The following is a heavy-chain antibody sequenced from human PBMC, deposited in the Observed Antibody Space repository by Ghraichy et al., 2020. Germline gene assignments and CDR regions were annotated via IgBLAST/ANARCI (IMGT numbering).Heavy chain of an antibody. CDR3: ARIRRHYDSSGVFYYFDY. J-gene: IGHJ4*02. CDR1: GFSLSTSGMC. V-gene: IGHV2-70*11. CDR2: IDWDDDK. Sequence: SGPTLVKPTQTLTLTCTFSGFSLSTSGMCVSWIRQPPGKALEWLARIDWDDDKYYSTSLQTRLTISKDTSKNQVVLTVTNMDPVDTATYYCARIRRHYDSSGVFYYFDYWGQGTLVTVFS. D-gene: IGHD3-22*01.